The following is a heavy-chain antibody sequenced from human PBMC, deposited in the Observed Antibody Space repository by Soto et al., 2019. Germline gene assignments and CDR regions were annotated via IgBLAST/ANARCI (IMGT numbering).Heavy chain of an antibody. Sequence: GGSLRLSCATSGFTFSSYAMIWVRQAPGKGLEWVSVISGSDGSTYYADSVKGRFTISRDNSKNTLFLQMNSLRGEDTAVYYCARKVGLVNLSPQVFDPWGQGTLVTVSS. V-gene: IGHV3-23*01. CDR1: GFTFSSYA. CDR2: ISGSDGST. D-gene: IGHD3-10*01. CDR3: ARKVGLVNLSPQVFDP. J-gene: IGHJ5*02.